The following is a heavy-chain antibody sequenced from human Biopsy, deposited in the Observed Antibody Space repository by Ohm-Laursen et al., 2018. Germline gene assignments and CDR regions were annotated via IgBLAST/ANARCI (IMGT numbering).Heavy chain of an antibody. J-gene: IGHJ4*02. Sequence: SVKVSCKASGGTFTNYAISWVRQAPGQGLEWMGGIIPIFGTANYTQKFQGRVTITADESTSTAYMELSSLRSDDTAVYYCARDALGGGSYRFFYWGQGSLVTVSS. CDR1: GGTFTNYA. CDR3: ARDALGGGSYRFFY. V-gene: IGHV1-69*13. D-gene: IGHD1-26*01. CDR2: IIPIFGTA.